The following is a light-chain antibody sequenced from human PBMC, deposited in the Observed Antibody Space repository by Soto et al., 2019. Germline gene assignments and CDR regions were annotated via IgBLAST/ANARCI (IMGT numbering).Light chain of an antibody. Sequence: EIVLTQSPGTLSLSPGESATLSCRASQSVSSSSLAWYQQPPGQAPRLLIYGASTRATGIPDRFSGSGSGTDFTLTISRLEPEDFAVYYCQQYISSPTTFGQGTRLEIK. J-gene: IGKJ5*01. CDR3: QQYISSPTT. V-gene: IGKV3-20*01. CDR2: GAS. CDR1: QSVSSSS.